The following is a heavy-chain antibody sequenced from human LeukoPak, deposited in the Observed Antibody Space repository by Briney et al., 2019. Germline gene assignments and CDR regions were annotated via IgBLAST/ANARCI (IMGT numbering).Heavy chain of an antibody. Sequence: ASVKVSCKASGYTFTGYYLYWVRQAPGQRLEWMGWINPNSGDTNSAQNFQGRVTMTTDTSISTAYMELSRLKSDDTAVYYCARDLVEDIILVAAYWGPGSLVTVSS. CDR1: GYTFTGYY. CDR3: ARDLVEDIILVAAY. D-gene: IGHD2-21*01. CDR2: INPNSGDT. V-gene: IGHV1-2*02. J-gene: IGHJ4*02.